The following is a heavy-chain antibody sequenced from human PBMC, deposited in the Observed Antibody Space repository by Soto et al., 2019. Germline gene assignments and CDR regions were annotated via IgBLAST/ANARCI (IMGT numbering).Heavy chain of an antibody. CDR1: GGSFSGYY. D-gene: IGHD3-10*01. CDR2: INHSGST. CDR3: ARGLPITMVRGRTNWFDP. Sequence: SETLSLTCAVYGGSFSGYYWSWIRQPPGKGLEWIGEINHSGSTNYNPSLKSRVTISVDTSKNQFSLKLSSVTAADTAVYYCARGLPITMVRGRTNWFDPWGQGTLVTVSS. V-gene: IGHV4-34*01. J-gene: IGHJ5*02.